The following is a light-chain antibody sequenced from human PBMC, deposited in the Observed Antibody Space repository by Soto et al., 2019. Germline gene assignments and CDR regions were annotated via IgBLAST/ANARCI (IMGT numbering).Light chain of an antibody. J-gene: IGLJ3*02. V-gene: IGLV4-60*03. CDR1: SGHSSYI. Sequence: QSVLTQSSSASASLGSSVKLTCTLSSGHSSYIIAWHQQQPGKAPRYLMKLEGSGTYNKGSGVPDRFSGSSSGADRYLTISNLQSEDESDYYCETWDSNTRVFGGGTTLTVL. CDR3: ETWDSNTRV. CDR2: LEGSGTY.